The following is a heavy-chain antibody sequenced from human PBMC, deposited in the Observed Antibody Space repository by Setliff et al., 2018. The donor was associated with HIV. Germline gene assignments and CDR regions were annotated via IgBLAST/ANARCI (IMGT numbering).Heavy chain of an antibody. CDR2: MNPNSGNT. CDR3: ARARRDSYDRGRRNHYYIDV. Sequence: ASVKVSFKASGYTFSSNDINWVRQATGQGLEWMGWMNPNSGNTGYAQKFQGRVTMTRDTSISTAYMELNNLKFEDTAVYYCARARRDSYDRGRRNHYYIDVWGKGTTVTVS. D-gene: IGHD3-22*01. J-gene: IGHJ6*03. CDR1: GYTFSSND. V-gene: IGHV1-8*01.